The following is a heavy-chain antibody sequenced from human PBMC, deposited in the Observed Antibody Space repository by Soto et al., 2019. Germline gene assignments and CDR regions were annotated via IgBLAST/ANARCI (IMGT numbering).Heavy chain of an antibody. CDR1: GGSISSSSYY. D-gene: IGHD1-26*01. Sequence: QLQLQESGPGLVKPSETLSLTCTVSGGSISSSSYYWGWIRQPPGKGLEWIGSIYYSGSTYYNPSLKSRVTISVDTSKNQFSLKLSSVTAADTAVYYCARQRGGPRWFDPWGQGTLVTVSS. CDR3: ARQRGGPRWFDP. V-gene: IGHV4-39*01. J-gene: IGHJ5*02. CDR2: IYYSGST.